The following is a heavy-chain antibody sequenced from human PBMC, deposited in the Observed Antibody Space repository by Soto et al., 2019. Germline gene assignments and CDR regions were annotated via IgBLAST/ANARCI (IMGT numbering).Heavy chain of an antibody. V-gene: IGHV1-2*04. D-gene: IGHD6-19*01. CDR3: ARGRYSSGWFHYYGMDV. J-gene: IGHJ6*02. CDR2: INPNSGDT. Sequence: ASVKVSCKASGYTFTGYYIHWVRQAPGQGFEWMGWINPNSGDTSYTQRVQGWVTMTRDTSISTVFMELSRLRSDDTAVYYCARGRYSSGWFHYYGMDVWGQGTTVTVSS. CDR1: GYTFTGYY.